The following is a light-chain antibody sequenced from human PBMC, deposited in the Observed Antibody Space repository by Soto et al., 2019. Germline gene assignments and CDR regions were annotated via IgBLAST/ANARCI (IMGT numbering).Light chain of an antibody. CDR1: SSDVGSYNF. CDR2: EVS. J-gene: IGLJ1*01. V-gene: IGLV2-14*01. Sequence: QSVLTQPASVSGSPGQSITISCTGTSSDVGSYNFVSWYQQLPGKAPKLMIYEVSNRPSGVSNRFSGSKSGNTASLTISGLQAEDETVYYCSSYTSSSNYVFGSGTKVTVL. CDR3: SSYTSSSNYV.